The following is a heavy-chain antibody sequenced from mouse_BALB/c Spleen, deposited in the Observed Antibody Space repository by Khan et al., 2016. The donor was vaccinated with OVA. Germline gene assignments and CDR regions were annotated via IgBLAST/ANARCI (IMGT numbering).Heavy chain of an antibody. CDR1: GFTFSSFG. Sequence: EVQLVESGAGLVQPAGSRKLSCVASGFTFSSFGMHWVRQAPEKGLEWVAYISGDSNTIYYTDTVMGRFTISRDNPKNTLFLQMTSLRSENMAKYYWAKCYCYEYYVDHWGQGTTRTVSS. D-gene: IGHD1-2*01. CDR3: AKCYCYEYYVDH. J-gene: IGHJ2*01. V-gene: IGHV5-17*02. CDR2: ISGDSNTI.